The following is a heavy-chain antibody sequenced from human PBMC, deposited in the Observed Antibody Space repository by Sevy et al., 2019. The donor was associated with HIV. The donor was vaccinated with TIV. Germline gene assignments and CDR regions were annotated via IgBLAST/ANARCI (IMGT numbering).Heavy chain of an antibody. J-gene: IGHJ4*02. CDR3: TKDAGWPL. CDR1: GFLFGTHA. CDR2: ITSSASTT. V-gene: IGHV3-23*01. Sequence: GGSLRLSCAASGFLFGTHAMSWVRQAPGKGLEWVSGITSSASTTYYADSVKGRFTISRDNSKNTLYLQMNNLRAEGTAVYYCTKDAGWPLWGQGTLVTVSS. D-gene: IGHD3-9*01.